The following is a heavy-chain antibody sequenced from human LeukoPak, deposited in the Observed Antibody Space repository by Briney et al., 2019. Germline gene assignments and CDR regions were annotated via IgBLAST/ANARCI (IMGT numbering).Heavy chain of an antibody. CDR1: GFTFSSYS. CDR2: ISSSSGYI. CDR3: ARAREYCSGDSCSSYYFDY. D-gene: IGHD2-15*01. J-gene: IGHJ4*02. Sequence: GGSLRLSCAASGFTFSSYSMNWVRQAPGKGLEWVSSISSSSGYIYYADSVKGRFTISRDNAKNSLYLQMNSLRAEDTAVYYCARAREYCSGDSCSSYYFDYWGQGTLVTVSS. V-gene: IGHV3-21*01.